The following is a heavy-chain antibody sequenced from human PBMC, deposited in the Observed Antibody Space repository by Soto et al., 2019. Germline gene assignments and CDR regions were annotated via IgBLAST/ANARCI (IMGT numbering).Heavy chain of an antibody. V-gene: IGHV3-49*03. CDR3: TREVEPDVWFGEPNYHFDY. Sequence: PGGSLRLSCTASGFTFGDYAMSWFRQAPGKGLEWVGFIRSKAYGGTTEYAASVKGRFTISRDDSKSIAYLQMNSLKTEDTAVYYCTREVEPDVWFGEPNYHFDYWGQGTLVTVSS. D-gene: IGHD3-10*01. J-gene: IGHJ4*02. CDR2: IRSKAYGGTT. CDR1: GFTFGDYA.